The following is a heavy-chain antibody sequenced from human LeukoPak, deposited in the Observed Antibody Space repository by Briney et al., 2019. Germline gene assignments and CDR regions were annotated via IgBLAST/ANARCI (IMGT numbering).Heavy chain of an antibody. D-gene: IGHD3-22*01. CDR3: AKAYGSNGYFQLPIDC. CDR1: GFTFSSNA. Sequence: GGSLRLSCAASGFTFSSNAMTWVRQAPGKGLECVSAITGTGDATYYADSVKGRFTISRDNSKNTLYLQLNSLRAEDTAVYYCAKAYGSNGYFQLPIDCWGQGTLVTVSS. J-gene: IGHJ4*02. V-gene: IGHV3-23*01. CDR2: ITGTGDAT.